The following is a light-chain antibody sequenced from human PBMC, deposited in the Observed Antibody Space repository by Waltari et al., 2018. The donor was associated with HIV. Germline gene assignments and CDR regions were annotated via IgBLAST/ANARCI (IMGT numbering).Light chain of an antibody. J-gene: IGLJ2*01. V-gene: IGLV2-11*01. CDR2: DVS. Sequence: QSALTQPRSLYGSPGQSVPISCTGTSRYVGSYNYVSWYQHHPGKAPTLILYDVSERPSGVPDRFSGSKSGNTASLTISGLQAEDEADYYCCSYAGTYTFVVFGGGTKLTVL. CDR3: CSYAGTYTFVV. CDR1: SRYVGSYNY.